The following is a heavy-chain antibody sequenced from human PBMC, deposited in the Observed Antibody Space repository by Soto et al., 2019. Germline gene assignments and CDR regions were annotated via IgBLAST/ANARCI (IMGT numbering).Heavy chain of an antibody. V-gene: IGHV3-23*04. CDR3: AKGYSTGWHSSLNS. J-gene: IGHJ4*02. Sequence: EVQLVESGGGLVQPGGSLRLSCAASGFTFSNYGVSWVRQAPGKGLECVSAITNNSDYTYYADSVEGRFTVSRDNSKNTLFLEMNSLRAEDTAVYYCAKGYSTGWHSSLNSWGQGTLITVSS. CDR1: GFTFSNYG. D-gene: IGHD6-19*01. CDR2: ITNNSDYT.